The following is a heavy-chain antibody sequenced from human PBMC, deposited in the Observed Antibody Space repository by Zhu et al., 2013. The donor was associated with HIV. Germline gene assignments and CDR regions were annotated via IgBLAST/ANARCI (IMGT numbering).Heavy chain of an antibody. V-gene: IGHV1-69*01. CDR2: IIPIFGTA. CDR3: ARESDSSSWYESNYYYYYYGMDV. CDR1: GGTFSSYA. Sequence: QVQLVQSGAEVKKPGSSVKVSCKASGGTFSSYAISWVRQAPGQGLEWMGGIIPIFGTANYAQKFQGRVTITADESTSTAYMELSSLRSEDTAVYYCARESDSSSWYESNYYYYYYGMDVWGQGTTVTVSS. J-gene: IGHJ6*02. D-gene: IGHD6-13*01.